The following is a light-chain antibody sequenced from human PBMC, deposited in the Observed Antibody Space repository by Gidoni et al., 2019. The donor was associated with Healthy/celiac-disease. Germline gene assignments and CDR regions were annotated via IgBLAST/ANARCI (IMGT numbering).Light chain of an antibody. V-gene: IGLV3-21*02. J-gene: IGLJ1*01. CDR2: DDS. CDR3: QVWDSSSDQEV. CDR1: NIGSKS. Sequence: SYVLTQPPSVSVAPGQTARITCGGNNIGSKSVHWYQQKPGQAPVLVVYDDSARPSGTPERFSGSNSGNTATLTISRVEAGDEADYYCQVWDSSSDQEVFGTGTKVTVL.